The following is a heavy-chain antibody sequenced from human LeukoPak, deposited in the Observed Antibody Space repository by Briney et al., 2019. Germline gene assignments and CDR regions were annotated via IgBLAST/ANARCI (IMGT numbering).Heavy chain of an antibody. J-gene: IGHJ5*02. D-gene: IGHD4-17*01. CDR2: ISGSGGST. Sequence: HPGGSLRLSCAASGFTFSSYAMNWVRQAPGKGLEWVSAISGSGGSTYYADSVKGRFTISRDNSKNTLYLQMNSLRAEDTAVYYCAKYKRSTTVTTLNWFDPWGQGTLVTVSS. CDR3: AKYKRSTTVTTLNWFDP. V-gene: IGHV3-23*01. CDR1: GFTFSSYA.